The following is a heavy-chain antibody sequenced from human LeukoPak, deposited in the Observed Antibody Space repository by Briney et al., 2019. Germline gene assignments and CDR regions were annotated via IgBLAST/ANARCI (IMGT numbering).Heavy chain of an antibody. J-gene: IGHJ6*03. D-gene: IGHD3-3*01. V-gene: IGHV1-46*01. CDR1: SYTFTSYG. CDR3: ARDSIFGVVIIPHYYYYYMDV. CDR2: INPSGGST. Sequence: ASVKVSCKASSYTFTSYGISWVRQAPGQGLEWMGIINPSGGSTSYAQKFQGRVTMTRDMSTSTVYMELSSLRSEDTAVYYCARDSIFGVVIIPHYYYYYMDVWGKGTTVTVSS.